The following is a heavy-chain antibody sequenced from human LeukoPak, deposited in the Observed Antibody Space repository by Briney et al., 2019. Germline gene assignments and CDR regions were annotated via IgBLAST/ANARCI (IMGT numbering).Heavy chain of an antibody. Sequence: PGGSLRLSCAASGFTFSSYGMHWVRQAPGKGLEWVAFIRYDGSNKYYADSVKGRFTISRDNSKNTLYLQMNSLRPEDAAVYYCAKAPVTTCRGAYCYPFDYWGQGTLVTVSS. CDR1: GFTFSSYG. D-gene: IGHD2-21*01. CDR3: AKAPVTTCRGAYCYPFDY. V-gene: IGHV3-30*02. J-gene: IGHJ4*02. CDR2: IRYDGSNK.